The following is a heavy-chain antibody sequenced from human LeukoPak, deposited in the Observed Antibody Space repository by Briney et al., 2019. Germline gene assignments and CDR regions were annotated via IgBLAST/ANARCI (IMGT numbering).Heavy chain of an antibody. Sequence: GGSLRLSCAASGFTFGDYAMSWFRQAPGKGLEWVSTIRNSGSSTSYADSVKGRFTISRDNSKNTLYLQMNSLRAEDTAVYYCAKNAPHSSSWYEAFLESGYYYYMDVWGKGTTVTVSS. V-gene: IGHV3-23*01. CDR3: AKNAPHSSSWYEAFLESGYYYYMDV. D-gene: IGHD6-13*01. CDR2: IRNSGSST. CDR1: GFTFGDYA. J-gene: IGHJ6*03.